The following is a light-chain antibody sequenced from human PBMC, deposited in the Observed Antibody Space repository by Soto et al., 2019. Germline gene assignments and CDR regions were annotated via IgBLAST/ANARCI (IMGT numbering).Light chain of an antibody. V-gene: IGKV1-5*03. CDR2: KAS. Sequence: DIQMTQSPSTLSASVGDRVTITCRASQSISSWLAWYQQKPGKAPKLLIYKASSLESGVPSRFSGSGSGTEFTRTISSLQPDDFATYYCQQYNSYLLTFGGGNKVEIK. J-gene: IGKJ4*01. CDR1: QSISSW. CDR3: QQYNSYLLT.